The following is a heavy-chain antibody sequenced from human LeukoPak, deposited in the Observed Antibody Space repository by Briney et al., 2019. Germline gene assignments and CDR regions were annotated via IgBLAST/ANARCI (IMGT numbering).Heavy chain of an antibody. CDR3: ARDLAGIVGVTAWFDP. J-gene: IGHJ5*02. V-gene: IGHV1-18*01. CDR2: ISVSNGNT. D-gene: IGHD1-26*01. Sequence: ASVKVSCKASAYTFTNYAISWVRQAPGQGLEWMGWISVSNGNTNYAQTLQGRVTMTTDTSTNTAYMELRSLRFDDTAAYYCARDLAGIVGVTAWFDPWGQGTLVTVSS. CDR1: AYTFTNYA.